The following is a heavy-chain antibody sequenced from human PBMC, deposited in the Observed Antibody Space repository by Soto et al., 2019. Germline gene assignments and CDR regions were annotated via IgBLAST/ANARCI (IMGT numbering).Heavy chain of an antibody. Sequence: ASVKVSCKTSGYTFTGYYVHWVRQAPGQSLEWMGWVNPINGATKVAPNFQGSVTLTRDTTIRTIYMELTNLGPNDTAMYYCAREEGFCTSGTCPGWLDPWGQGTLVTVSS. CDR2: VNPINGAT. CDR3: AREEGFCTSGTCPGWLDP. J-gene: IGHJ5*02. D-gene: IGHD2-8*01. V-gene: IGHV1-2*02. CDR1: GYTFTGYY.